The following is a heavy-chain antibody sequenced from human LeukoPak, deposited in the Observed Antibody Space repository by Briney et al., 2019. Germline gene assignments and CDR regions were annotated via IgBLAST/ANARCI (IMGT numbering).Heavy chain of an antibody. V-gene: IGHV1-18*01. CDR2: ISAYNGNT. CDR1: GYTFTSYG. CDR3: ARRETAMDLTLYAFDI. J-gene: IGHJ3*02. Sequence: ASVKVSCKASGYTFTSYGISWVRQAPGQGLEWMGWISAYNGNTNYAQKLQGRVTMTTDTSTSTAYMELRSLRSDDTAVYYCARRETAMDLTLYAFDIWGQGTMVTVSS. D-gene: IGHD5-18*01.